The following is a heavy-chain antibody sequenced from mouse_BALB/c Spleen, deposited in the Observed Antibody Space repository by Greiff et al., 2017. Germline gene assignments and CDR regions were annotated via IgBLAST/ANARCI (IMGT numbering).Heavy chain of an antibody. CDR2: IVPDNGDT. CDR3: NGDDGYYFDY. J-gene: IGHJ2*01. D-gene: IGHD2-3*01. V-gene: IGHV14-4*02. Sequence: EVQLQQSGAGLVKPGASVKLSCTASGFSITGYYMPWVKQRPAEGLEWIGWIVPDNGDTDYAPTFQGKATITGDTSSNTAYLQLSSLTSEDTAVYCCNGDDGYYFDYWGQGTTLTVSS. CDR1: GFSITGYY.